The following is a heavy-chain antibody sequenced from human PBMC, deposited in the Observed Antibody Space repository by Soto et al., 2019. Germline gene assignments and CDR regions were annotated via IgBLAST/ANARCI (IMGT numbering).Heavy chain of an antibody. V-gene: IGHV3-74*01. CDR3: TSGGFGNYYYMDV. D-gene: IGHD3-10*01. CDR1: GFTFSSYW. CDR2: INSDGSST. Sequence: EVQLVESGGGLVQPGGSVRLSCAASGFTFSSYWMHWVRQAPGKGLVWVSRINSDGSSTSYADSVKGRFTISRDNAKDTLYLQMNSLRAEDTAVYYCTSGGFGNYYYMDVWGKGTTVTVSS. J-gene: IGHJ6*03.